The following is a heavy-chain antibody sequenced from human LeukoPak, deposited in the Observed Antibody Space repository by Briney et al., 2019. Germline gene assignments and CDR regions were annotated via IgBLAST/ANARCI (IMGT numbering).Heavy chain of an antibody. CDR2: ITGNRDNI. D-gene: IGHD3-3*01. CDR1: GFTFDDYA. V-gene: IGHV3-9*01. CDR3: EKDLSIAITCALVLDG. J-gene: IGHJ6*02. Sequence: GRSLRLSCTASGFTFDDYAMHWVRHTPGKGLEWVASITGNRDNIGYGDSVKGRFTISRDNVKKVLYLQMNSLRAEDTGVYYCEKDLSIAITCALVLDGWGQGTTV.